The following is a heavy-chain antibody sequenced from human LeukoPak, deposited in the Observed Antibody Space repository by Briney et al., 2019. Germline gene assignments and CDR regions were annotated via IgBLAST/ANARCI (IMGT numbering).Heavy chain of an antibody. CDR2: ISGSGGST. Sequence: GGSLRLSCAASGFTFSSYAMSWVRQAPGKGLEWVSAISGSGGSTYYAGSVKGRFTISRDNSKNTLYMQMNSLRAEDTAVYYCARSISWVVTPAYFDYWGQGTLVSVSS. V-gene: IGHV3-23*01. CDR3: ARSISWVVTPAYFDY. J-gene: IGHJ4*02. CDR1: GFTFSSYA. D-gene: IGHD4-23*01.